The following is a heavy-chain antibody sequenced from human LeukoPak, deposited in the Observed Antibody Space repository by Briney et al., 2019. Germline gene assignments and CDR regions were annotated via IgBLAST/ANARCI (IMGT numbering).Heavy chain of an antibody. Sequence: GASVKVSCKVSGYTLTELSMHWVRQAPGQGLEWMGIINPSGGSTSYAQKFQGRVTMTRDTSTSTVYMELSSLRSEDTAVYYCARYSSSPQGNWFDPWGQGTLVTVSS. V-gene: IGHV1-46*01. CDR3: ARYSSSPQGNWFDP. J-gene: IGHJ5*02. CDR1: GYTLTELS. CDR2: INPSGGST. D-gene: IGHD6-13*01.